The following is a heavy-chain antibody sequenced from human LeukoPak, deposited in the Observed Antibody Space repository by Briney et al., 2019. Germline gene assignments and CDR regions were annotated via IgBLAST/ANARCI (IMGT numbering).Heavy chain of an antibody. D-gene: IGHD3-22*01. V-gene: IGHV3-13*04. CDR3: ARFVYDSSGYPDAFDI. CDR2: IGTAGDT. J-gene: IGHJ3*02. Sequence: GGSLRLSCAASGFTFSSYDMHWVRQATGKGLEWVSAIGTAGDTYYPGSVKGRFTISRENAKNSLYLQMNSLRAGDTAVYYCARFVYDSSGYPDAFDIWGQGTMVTVSS. CDR1: GFTFSSYD.